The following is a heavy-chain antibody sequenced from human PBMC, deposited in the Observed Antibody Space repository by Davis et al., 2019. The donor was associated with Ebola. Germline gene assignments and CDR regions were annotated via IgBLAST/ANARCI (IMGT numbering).Heavy chain of an antibody. CDR3: ARGSRGYAGLDP. Sequence: MPSETLSLTCAVYGGSFSGYYWSWIRQPPGKGLEWIGEINHSGSTNYNPSLKSRVTISVDTSKNQFSLKLSSVTAADTAVYYCARGSRGYAGLDPWGQGTLVTVSS. CDR2: INHSGST. CDR1: GGSFSGYY. D-gene: IGHD6-25*01. J-gene: IGHJ5*02. V-gene: IGHV4-34*01.